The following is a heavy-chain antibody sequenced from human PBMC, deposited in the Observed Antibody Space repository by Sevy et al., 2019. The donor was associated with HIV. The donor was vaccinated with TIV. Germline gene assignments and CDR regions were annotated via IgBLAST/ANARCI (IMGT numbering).Heavy chain of an antibody. CDR3: AREAWQQLVQDYYYGMDI. V-gene: IGHV3-53*01. Sequence: GGSLRLSCAASGFTVSSNYMSWVRQAPGKGLEWVSVIYSGGSTYYADSVKGRFTISRDNSKNTLYLQMNSLRAEDTDVYYCAREAWQQLVQDYYYGMDIWGQGTTVTVSS. CDR1: GFTVSSNY. D-gene: IGHD6-13*01. CDR2: IYSGGST. J-gene: IGHJ6*02.